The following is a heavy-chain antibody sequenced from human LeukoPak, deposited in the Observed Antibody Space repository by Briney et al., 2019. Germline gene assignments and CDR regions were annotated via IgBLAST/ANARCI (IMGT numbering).Heavy chain of an antibody. CDR2: IDSSGLTI. V-gene: IGHV3-48*03. CDR1: GFSFSSYE. Sequence: GGSLRLSCAGSGFSFSSYEMNWLRQAPGKGLEWVSHIDSSGLTIYYGDSVKGRFTISRDNAKNSIYLQMDSLRVEDTAIYYCASDSVGYLLDYWGQGTPVTVSS. CDR3: ASDSVGYLLDY. J-gene: IGHJ4*02. D-gene: IGHD5-18*01.